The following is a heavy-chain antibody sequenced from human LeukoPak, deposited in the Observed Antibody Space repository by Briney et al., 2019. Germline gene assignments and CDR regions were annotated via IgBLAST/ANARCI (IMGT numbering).Heavy chain of an antibody. D-gene: IGHD1-14*01. CDR3: ARGRYSMDV. Sequence: SETLSLTCAVYGGSFSGYYWSWIRQPPGKGLEWIGEINHSGSTNYNPSLKSRVTISVDTSKNQFSLKLSSVTAADTAVYYCARGRYSMDVWGKGTTVTVSS. J-gene: IGHJ6*03. V-gene: IGHV4-34*01. CDR2: INHSGST. CDR1: GGSFSGYY.